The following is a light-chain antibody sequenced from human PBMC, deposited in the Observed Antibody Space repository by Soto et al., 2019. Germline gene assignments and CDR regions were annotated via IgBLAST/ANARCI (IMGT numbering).Light chain of an antibody. CDR2: DVN. CDR3: SSYTSSAPFYV. Sequence: QSVLTPPASVSGSPGQSITISCTGASTDFDGYDYVSWYQQHPGQAPKLIIFDVNNRPSGVSSRFSGSKSGDTASLTISGLQAEDDADYYCSSYTSSAPFYVFATGTKVTVL. V-gene: IGLV2-14*03. CDR1: STDFDGYDY. J-gene: IGLJ1*01.